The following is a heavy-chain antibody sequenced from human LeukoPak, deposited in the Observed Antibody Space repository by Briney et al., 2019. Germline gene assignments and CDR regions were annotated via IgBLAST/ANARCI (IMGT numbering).Heavy chain of an antibody. CDR3: ARLLTSQWELPPPVDY. J-gene: IGHJ4*02. CDR2: ISSSSSYI. Sequence: GGSLRLSCAASGFTFSSYSMNWVRQAPGKGLEWVSSISSSSSYIYYADSVKGRFTISRDNAKNSLYLQMNSLRAEDTAVYYCARLLTSQWELPPPVDYWGQGTLVTVSS. V-gene: IGHV3-21*01. D-gene: IGHD1-26*01. CDR1: GFTFSSYS.